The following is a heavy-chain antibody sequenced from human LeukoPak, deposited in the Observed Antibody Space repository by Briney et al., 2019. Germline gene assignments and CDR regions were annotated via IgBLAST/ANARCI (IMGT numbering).Heavy chain of an antibody. D-gene: IGHD3-3*01. CDR2: ISSSGSTI. CDR1: GFTFSDYY. J-gene: IGHJ3*02. Sequence: GGSLRLSCAASGFTFSDYYMSWIRQAPGKGLEWVSYISSSGSTIYYADSVKGRFTISRDNAKNSLYLQMNSLRAEDTAVYYCARDDHDFWSGYPGAFDIWGQGTMVTVSS. V-gene: IGHV3-11*04. CDR3: ARDDHDFWSGYPGAFDI.